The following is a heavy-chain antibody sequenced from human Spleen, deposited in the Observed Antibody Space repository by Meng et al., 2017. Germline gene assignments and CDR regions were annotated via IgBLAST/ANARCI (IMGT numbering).Heavy chain of an antibody. V-gene: IGHV4-39*07. J-gene: IGHJ5*02. CDR3: ARGVTMVRGTTWDWFDP. D-gene: IGHD3-10*01. CDR1: VGSISSSSYY. Sequence: QLHLQGSGPGMVKPSETPSLACTVSVGSISSSSYYWGWIRQPPGKGLEWIGSIYYSGSTYYNPSLKSRVTISVDTSKNQFSLKLSSVTAADTAVYYCARGVTMVRGTTWDWFDPWGQGTLVTVSS. CDR2: IYYSGST.